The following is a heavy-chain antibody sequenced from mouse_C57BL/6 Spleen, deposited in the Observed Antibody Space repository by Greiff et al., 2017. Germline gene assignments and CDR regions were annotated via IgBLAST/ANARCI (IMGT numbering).Heavy chain of an antibody. Sequence: VQLQQPGAELVKPGASVKMSCKASGYTFTSYWMTWVKQRPGKGLEWIGDIYPGSGSTNYNEKFKGKATLTVDISSSTAYMQLSSLTSEDSAVYTGADYCESDACAMDYWGQGTSVTVSS. V-gene: IGHV1-55*01. CDR3: ADYCESDACAMDY. CDR1: GYTFTSYW. J-gene: IGHJ4*01. CDR2: IYPGSGST. D-gene: IGHD1-1*01.